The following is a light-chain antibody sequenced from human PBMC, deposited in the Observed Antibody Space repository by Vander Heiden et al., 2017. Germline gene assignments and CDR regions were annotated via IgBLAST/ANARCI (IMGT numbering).Light chain of an antibody. CDR2: EVT. J-gene: IGLJ2*01. Sequence: QSALTQPASVSGSPGQSITISCTGSTSDVGGYNYVPWYQQHPGKAPKLMIYEVTNRPSGVSNRFSGSKSGNTASLTISGLQAEDEAHYYCSSYITSSTPVIFGGGTKLTVL. CDR3: SSYITSSTPVI. CDR1: TSDVGGYNY. V-gene: IGLV2-14*01.